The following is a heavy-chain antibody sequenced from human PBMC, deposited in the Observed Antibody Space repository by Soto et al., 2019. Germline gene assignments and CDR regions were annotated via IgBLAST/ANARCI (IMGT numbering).Heavy chain of an antibody. J-gene: IGHJ4*02. V-gene: IGHV6-1*01. CDR3: ARSGPGGYIDY. CDR1: GVAMTYGGYS. D-gene: IGHD3-22*01. CDR2: TYYRSRWYS. Sequence: SETLSLTCSVSGVAMTYGGYSWSWIRQSPSRGLEWLGRTYYRSRWYSGYAVSVKSRITISPDTSKNRFSLQLNSVTPDDTAVYYCARSGPGGYIDYWGRGTLVTVSS.